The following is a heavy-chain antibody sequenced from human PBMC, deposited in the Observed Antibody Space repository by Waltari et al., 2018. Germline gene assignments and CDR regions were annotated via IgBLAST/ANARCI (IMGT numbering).Heavy chain of an antibody. Sequence: EVHLLESGGDLVQPGGSLRLSCAASVFTFSSYAMPWVRQAPGKGLEWVSAVTGGGGDTYYADSVKGRFTISRDNSKNTVYLQMNSLRVEDTAVYYCAKDRTGTFDYWGQGTLVTVSS. CDR3: AKDRTGTFDY. CDR2: VTGGGGDT. J-gene: IGHJ4*02. D-gene: IGHD1-1*01. V-gene: IGHV3-23*01. CDR1: VFTFSSYA.